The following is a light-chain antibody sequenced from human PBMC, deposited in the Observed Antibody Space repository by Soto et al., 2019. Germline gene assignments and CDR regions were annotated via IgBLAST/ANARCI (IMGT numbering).Light chain of an antibody. CDR2: GAS. V-gene: IGKV3-20*01. J-gene: IGKJ1*01. Sequence: ETVLRQSAGTLSLSPGERATLSCRASQSVSSNYLAWYQQKPGQAPRLLIYGASSRATGIPDRFSGSGSGTDFTLTIRRLEPEDFAVYYCQQYGSSYPWTFGQGTKVDIK. CDR3: QQYGSSYPWT. CDR1: QSVSSNY.